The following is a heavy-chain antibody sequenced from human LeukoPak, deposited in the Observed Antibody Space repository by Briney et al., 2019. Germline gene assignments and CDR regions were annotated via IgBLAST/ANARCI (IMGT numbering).Heavy chain of an antibody. J-gene: IGHJ6*02. Sequence: SVKVSCKASGGTFSSYAISWVRQAPGQGLEWMGGIIPIFGTANYAQKFQGRVTITTDESTSTAYMELSSLRSEDTAVYYCARVRVVRGPQDVWGQGATVTVSS. CDR2: IIPIFGTA. V-gene: IGHV1-69*05. CDR3: ARVRVVRGPQDV. D-gene: IGHD3-10*01. CDR1: GGTFSSYA.